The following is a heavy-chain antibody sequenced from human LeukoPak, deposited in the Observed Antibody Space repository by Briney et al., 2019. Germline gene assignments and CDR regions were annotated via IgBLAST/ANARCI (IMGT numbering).Heavy chain of an antibody. D-gene: IGHD3-9*01. V-gene: IGHV5-51*01. CDR1: GXRFTSYW. J-gene: IGHJ4*02. Sequence: GESLKISCKASGXRFTSYWIGWVRQMPGKGMEWVGIIYPSDSDARYSPSFQGQVTISADKSINTAYLQWSSLKASDTAMYYCARRNYDILTGYYNDYFDYWGQGTLVTVSS. CDR2: IYPSDSDA. CDR3: ARRNYDILTGYYNDYFDY.